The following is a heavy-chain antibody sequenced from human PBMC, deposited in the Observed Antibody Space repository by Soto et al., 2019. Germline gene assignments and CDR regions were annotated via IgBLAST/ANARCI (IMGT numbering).Heavy chain of an antibody. D-gene: IGHD2-21*01. Sequence: GGSLRLSCAASGFTFSSYALNWVRQAPGKGLEWVSAISGNGGSTYFADSVKGRFTISRDNSKNTLFLQMNSLRAEDTAVYYCAKEQALLPGWFDPWGQGTLVTVSS. CDR3: AKEQALLPGWFDP. J-gene: IGHJ5*02. V-gene: IGHV3-23*01. CDR2: ISGNGGST. CDR1: GFTFSSYA.